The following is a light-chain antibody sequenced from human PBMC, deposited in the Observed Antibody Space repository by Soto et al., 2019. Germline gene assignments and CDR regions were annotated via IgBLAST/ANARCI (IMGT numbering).Light chain of an antibody. CDR1: QDINNY. CDR3: QQYDDLPYT. V-gene: IGKV1-33*01. CDR2: DAS. Sequence: DIQMSQSPSSLSASVGDRVTIACQANQDINNYLSWFQQKPGKAPKLLIFDASQLEAGVPSRFSGGGSGTDFTFTISSLQPEDIATYFCQQYDDLPYTFGQGTKLEI. J-gene: IGKJ2*01.